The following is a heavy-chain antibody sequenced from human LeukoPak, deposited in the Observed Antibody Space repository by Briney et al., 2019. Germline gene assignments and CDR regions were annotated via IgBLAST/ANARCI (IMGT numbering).Heavy chain of an antibody. V-gene: IGHV4-59*01. D-gene: IGHD4-17*01. J-gene: IGHJ1*01. CDR3: AGDSGDYGYSHR. CDR1: GGSISGYS. Sequence: SETLSLTCTVSGGSISGYSWSWIRQPPGKGLEWLASIYYNGSTNYNPSLKSRVTISLDTSKNHFSLKVTSVTAAGTAVYYSAGDSGDYGYSHRWGQGTLVAVSS. CDR2: IYYNGST.